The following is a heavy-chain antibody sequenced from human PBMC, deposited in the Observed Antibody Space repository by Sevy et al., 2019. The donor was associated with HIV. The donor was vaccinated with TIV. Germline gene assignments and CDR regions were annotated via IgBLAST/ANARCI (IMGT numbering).Heavy chain of an antibody. CDR1: GFTFS. J-gene: IGHJ4*02. V-gene: IGHV3-48*03. Sequence: GGSLRLSCAVSGFTFSSFSTYEMNWVRQAPGKGLEWVSYISSSGDVVYYADSVKGRFTISRDNAKNLLYLQMNSLRAEDTAIYYCVRQYCSSGWPKWGQGTLVTVSS. CDR2: ISSSGDVV. CDR3: VRQYCSSGWPK. D-gene: IGHD6-19*01.